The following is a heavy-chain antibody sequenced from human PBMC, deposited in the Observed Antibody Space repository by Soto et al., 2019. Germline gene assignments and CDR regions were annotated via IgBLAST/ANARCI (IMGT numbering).Heavy chain of an antibody. V-gene: IGHV4-4*02. CDR3: ARGLRITIFGVGSAFDI. D-gene: IGHD3-3*01. CDR1: GGSISSSNW. J-gene: IGHJ3*02. Sequence: SETLSLTCAVSGGSISSSNWWSGVRQPPGKGREWIGEIYHSGSTNYNPSLKSRVTISVDKSKNQFSLKLSSVTAADTAVYYCARGLRITIFGVGSAFDIWGQGTMVTVSS. CDR2: IYHSGST.